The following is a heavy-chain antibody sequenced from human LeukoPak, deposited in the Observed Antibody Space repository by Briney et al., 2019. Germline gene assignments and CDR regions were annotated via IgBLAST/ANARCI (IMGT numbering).Heavy chain of an antibody. CDR1: DGSFSGYY. Sequence: PSETLSLTCAVYDGSFSGYYWSWIRQPPGKGLEWIGEINHSGSTNYNPSLKSRVTISVDTSKNQFSLKLSSVTAADTAVYYCARGRLISLTVITFGGVPASGFDYWGQGTLVTVSS. V-gene: IGHV4-34*01. CDR3: ARGRLISLTVITFGGVPASGFDY. D-gene: IGHD3-16*01. CDR2: INHSGST. J-gene: IGHJ4*02.